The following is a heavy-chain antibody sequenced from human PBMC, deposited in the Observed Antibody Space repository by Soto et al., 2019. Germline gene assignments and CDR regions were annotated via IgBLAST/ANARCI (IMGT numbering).Heavy chain of an antibody. CDR2: INAGNGNT. D-gene: IGHD3-10*01. CDR1: GYTFTSYA. V-gene: IGHV1-3*01. Sequence: QVQLVQSGAEVKKPGASVKVSCKASGYTFTSYAMHWVRQAPGQRLEWMGWINAGNGNTKYSQKFQGRVTITRDTSASTAYMELSSLRSEDTAVYYCARGSLLWFVELPGGFDIWGQGTMVTVSS. J-gene: IGHJ3*02. CDR3: ARGSLLWFVELPGGFDI.